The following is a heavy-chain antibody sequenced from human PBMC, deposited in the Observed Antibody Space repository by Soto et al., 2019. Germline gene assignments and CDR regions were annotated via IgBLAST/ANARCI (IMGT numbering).Heavy chain of an antibody. CDR2: IIPIFGTA. CDR3: ARGTGSSSRLYYCYGMDV. V-gene: IGHV1-69*06. CDR1: GGTFSSYA. D-gene: IGHD6-6*01. J-gene: IGHJ6*02. Sequence: QVQLVQSGAEVKKPGSSVKVSCKASGGTFSSYAISWVRQAPGQGLEWMGGIIPIFGTANYAQKFQGRVTITADKATSTAYMELSSLRSEDTAVYYCARGTGSSSRLYYCYGMDVWGQETTVTVSS.